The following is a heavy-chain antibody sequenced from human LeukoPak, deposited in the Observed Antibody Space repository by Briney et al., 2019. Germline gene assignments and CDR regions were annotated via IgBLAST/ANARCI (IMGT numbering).Heavy chain of an antibody. Sequence: PSETLSLTCAVYGGSFSGYYWSWIRQPPGKGLEWIGEINHSGSTNYNPSLKSRVTISVDTSKNQFSLKLSSVTAADTAVYYCARHFQRSIAARPPNWFDPWGQGTLVTVSS. D-gene: IGHD6-6*01. J-gene: IGHJ5*02. V-gene: IGHV4-34*01. CDR3: ARHFQRSIAARPPNWFDP. CDR1: GGSFSGYY. CDR2: INHSGST.